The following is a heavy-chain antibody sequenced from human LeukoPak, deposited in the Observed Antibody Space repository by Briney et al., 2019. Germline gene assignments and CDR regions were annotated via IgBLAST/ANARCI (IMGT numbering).Heavy chain of an antibody. CDR2: ISSSSSTR. J-gene: IGHJ4*02. CDR3: ARAGFTFSDYFGSFFDY. CDR1: GSTFSSYS. V-gene: IGHV3-48*01. Sequence: PGGSLRLSCAASGSTFSSYSMNWVRQAPGKGLEWVSHISSSSSTRYYADSVKGRFTLSRDNAKNSLYLQMNSLRAEDTAVYYCARAGFTFSDYFGSFFDYWGQGTLVTVSS. D-gene: IGHD3-10*01.